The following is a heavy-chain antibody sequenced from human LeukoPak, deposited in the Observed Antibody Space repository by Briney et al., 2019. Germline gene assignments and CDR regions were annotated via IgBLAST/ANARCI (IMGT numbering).Heavy chain of an antibody. D-gene: IGHD2-21*01. V-gene: IGHV3-30*04. CDR3: AKARVLAASIYFDY. CDR2: ISYAGNIK. CDR1: GFTFRSYA. J-gene: IGHJ4*02. Sequence: PGRSLRLSCAASGFTFRSYAMHWVRQAPGKGLEWVALISYAGNIKYYADSVKGRFIISRDNSKDTLYLQMNSLRAEDTAVYYCAKARVLAASIYFDYWGQGTLVTVSS.